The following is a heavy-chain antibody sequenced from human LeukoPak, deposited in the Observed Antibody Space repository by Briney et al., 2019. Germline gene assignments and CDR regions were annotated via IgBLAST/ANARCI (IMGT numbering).Heavy chain of an antibody. D-gene: IGHD6-6*01. CDR1: GFTFSSYW. V-gene: IGHV3-7*01. CDR2: IKQDGSEK. CDR3: ARVSVLLEQLVPRYYYYGMDV. Sequence: GGSLRLSCAASGFTFSSYWTSWVRQAPGKGLEWVANIKQDGSEKYYVDSVKGRFTISRDNAKNSLYLQMNSLRAEDTAVYYCARVSVLLEQLVPRYYYYGMDVWGQGTTVTVSS. J-gene: IGHJ6*02.